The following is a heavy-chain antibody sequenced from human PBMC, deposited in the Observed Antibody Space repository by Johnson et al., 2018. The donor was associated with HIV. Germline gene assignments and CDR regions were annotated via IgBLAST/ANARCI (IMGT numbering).Heavy chain of an antibody. J-gene: IGHJ3*02. CDR2: IRYDGSNK. Sequence: QMLLVESGGGVVQPGGSLRLSCAASGFTFSSHGMHWVRQAPGKGLEWVAFIRYDGSNKYYADSVKGRFTISRDNSKNTLYLQMNSLRAEDTALYFCAIYCLVTRAFDIWGQGTMVAVSS. V-gene: IGHV3-30*02. CDR1: GFTFSSHG. D-gene: IGHD2-21*02. CDR3: AIYCLVTRAFDI.